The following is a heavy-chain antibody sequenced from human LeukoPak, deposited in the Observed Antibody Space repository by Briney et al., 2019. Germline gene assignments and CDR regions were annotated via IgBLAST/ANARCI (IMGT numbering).Heavy chain of an antibody. Sequence: SETLSLTCTVSGGSIRSSYYYWGWIRQPPGKGLEWIGSIYDSGSTYYNPSLKSRVTISVDTSKNQFSLKLSSVTAADTAVYYCARGLMWAPSYYWGQGTLVTVSS. CDR3: ARGLMWAPSYY. CDR1: GGSIRSSYYY. V-gene: IGHV4-39*01. J-gene: IGHJ4*02. CDR2: IYDSGST. D-gene: IGHD2-8*01.